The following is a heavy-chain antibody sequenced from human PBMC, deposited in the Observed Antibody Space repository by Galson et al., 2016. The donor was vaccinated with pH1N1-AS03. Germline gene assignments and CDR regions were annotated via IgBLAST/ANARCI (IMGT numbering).Heavy chain of an antibody. V-gene: IGHV4-38-2*01. J-gene: IGHJ4*02. Sequence: ETLSLTCEVSGYSIRSDYYWGWIRQPPGKGLEWIGSVHHSGATWHNPSLKSRVTISVDPSKNQFSLRVNPVTVADTAVYYCAAPGGGSYSYWGQAKLVTGSS. CDR1: GYSIRSDYY. D-gene: IGHD2-21*01. CDR3: AAPGGGSYSY. CDR2: VHHSGAT.